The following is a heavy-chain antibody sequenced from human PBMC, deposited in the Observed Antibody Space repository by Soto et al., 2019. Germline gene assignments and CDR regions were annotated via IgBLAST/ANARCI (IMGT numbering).Heavy chain of an antibody. CDR3: AKGRIAARRSFDY. CDR2: ISGSGGST. D-gene: IGHD6-6*01. CDR1: GFTFSSYA. Sequence: GGSLRLSCAASGFTFSSYAMSWVRQAPGKGLEWVSAISGSGGSTYYADSVKGRFTISRDNSKNTLYLQMNSPRAEDTAVYYCAKGRIAARRSFDYWGQGTLVTVSS. V-gene: IGHV3-23*01. J-gene: IGHJ4*02.